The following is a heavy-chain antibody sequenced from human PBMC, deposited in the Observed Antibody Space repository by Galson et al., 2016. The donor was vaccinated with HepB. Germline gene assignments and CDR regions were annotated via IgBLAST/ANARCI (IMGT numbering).Heavy chain of an antibody. J-gene: IGHJ6*03. Sequence: SLRLSCAASGFTFSDYYMTWIRQAPGKGLEWVSYISSTSRYTNYADSLKSRFTISRDNAKNSLYLQMHSLRAEDPAVYYCARVQQLDYYYYYMDVWGQGTMVTVSS. D-gene: IGHD6-13*01. CDR2: ISSTSRYT. V-gene: IGHV3-11*06. CDR3: ARVQQLDYYYYYMDV. CDR1: GFTFSDYY.